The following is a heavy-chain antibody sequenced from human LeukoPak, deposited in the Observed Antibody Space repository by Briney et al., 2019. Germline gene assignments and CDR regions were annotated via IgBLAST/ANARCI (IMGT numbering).Heavy chain of an antibody. Sequence: GGSLRLSCAASGFTFSSYGMHWVRQAPAKGLEWVAVISYDGSNKYYADSVKGRFTISRDNSKNTLYLQMNSLRAEDTAVYYCAKDSGYCSSTSCYMNYWGQGTLVTVSS. CDR1: GFTFSSYG. CDR2: ISYDGSNK. CDR3: AKDSGYCSSTSCYMNY. J-gene: IGHJ4*02. D-gene: IGHD2-2*02. V-gene: IGHV3-30*18.